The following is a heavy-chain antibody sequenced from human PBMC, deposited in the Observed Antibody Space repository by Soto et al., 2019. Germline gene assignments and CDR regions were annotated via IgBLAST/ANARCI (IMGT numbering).Heavy chain of an antibody. J-gene: IGHJ4*02. CDR1: VFTFSSYA. CDR3: AKEGVLMVYAITDPYYFDY. CDR2: ISGSGGST. V-gene: IGHV3-23*01. Sequence: RGSLRVCCASSVFTFSSYAMSWVRQAPGKGLEWVSAISGSGGSTYYADSVKGRFTISRDNSKNTLYLQMNSLRAEDTAVYYCAKEGVLMVYAITDPYYFDYWGQGTMAPVSS. D-gene: IGHD2-8*01.